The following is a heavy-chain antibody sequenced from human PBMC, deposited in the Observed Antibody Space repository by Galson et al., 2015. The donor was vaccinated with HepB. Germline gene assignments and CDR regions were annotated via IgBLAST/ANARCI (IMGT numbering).Heavy chain of an antibody. CDR2: ISSSGSTI. CDR1: GFTFSDYH. Sequence: SLRLSCAASGFTFSDYHMSWIRQAPGKGLEWVSYISSSGSTIYYADSVKGRFTISRDNAKNSLYLQMNSLRAEDTAVYYCARGGDSSGYYWGNDAFDIWGQGTMVTVSS. V-gene: IGHV3-11*01. J-gene: IGHJ3*02. D-gene: IGHD3-22*01. CDR3: ARGGDSSGYYWGNDAFDI.